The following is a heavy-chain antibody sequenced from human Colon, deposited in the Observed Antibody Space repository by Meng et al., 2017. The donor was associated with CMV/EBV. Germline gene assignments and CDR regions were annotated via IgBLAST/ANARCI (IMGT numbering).Heavy chain of an antibody. CDR1: GYTFTAKH. D-gene: IGHD2-21*01. Sequence: QVQLIQCGTEVKKPVASVKVSCKTSGYTFTAKHLHWVRHAPGQGLEWMGWIYPQNGGTYFAQKFQGRVTMTSDTSISTAYMELSSLTSDDTAIYYCIKEDWYFDFWGQGTLVTVSS. J-gene: IGHJ4*02. V-gene: IGHV1-2*02. CDR2: IYPQNGGT. CDR3: IKEDWYFDF.